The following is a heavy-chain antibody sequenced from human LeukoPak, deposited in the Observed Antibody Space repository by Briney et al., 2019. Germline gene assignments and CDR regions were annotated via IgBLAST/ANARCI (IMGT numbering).Heavy chain of an antibody. J-gene: IGHJ4*02. CDR1: GGSLSGGNYF. D-gene: IGHD3-9*01. V-gene: IGHV4-39*01. CDR3: ARLRKGRYFDYFFES. CDR2: INYLGST. Sequence: PSETLSLTCSVSGGSLSGGNYFWGWIRQPPGKGLEWMGNINYLGSTAYNPSLKSRLTTSVDTSKQQFSLRLTSVTAADTAAYYCARLRKGRYFDYFFESWGQGTLVTVS.